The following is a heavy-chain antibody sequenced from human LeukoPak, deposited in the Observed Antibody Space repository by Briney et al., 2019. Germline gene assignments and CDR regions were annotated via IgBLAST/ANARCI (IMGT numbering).Heavy chain of an antibody. CDR3: ARQGTSGSYLTGLDV. D-gene: IGHD3-22*01. CDR1: GGSISSYY. Sequence: PSETLSLTCTVSGGSISSYYWSWIRQPAGKGLEWIGRIYTSGSTTYNPSLSSRLTISVDTSKNQFSLELSSVTAADTAVYYCARQGTSGSYLTGLDVWGQGTTVTVSS. V-gene: IGHV4-4*07. CDR2: IYTSGST. J-gene: IGHJ6*02.